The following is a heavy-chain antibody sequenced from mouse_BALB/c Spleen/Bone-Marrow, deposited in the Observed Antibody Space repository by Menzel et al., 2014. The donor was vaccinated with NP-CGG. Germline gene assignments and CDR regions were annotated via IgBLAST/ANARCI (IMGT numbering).Heavy chain of an antibody. Sequence: QVQLQQPGAEVVKPGASVKLSCKTSGYTFTNYWIQWVKQRPGQGLGWIGEIFPGTDTSYYNEKFKDKATLTVDTSSSTAYIQLSNLTSEVSAVYFCSRNYDYDEGAWFTYWGQGTLVTVSA. J-gene: IGHJ3*01. CDR2: IFPGTDTS. CDR1: GYTFTNYW. CDR3: SRNYDYDEGAWFTY. D-gene: IGHD2-4*01. V-gene: IGHV1S132*01.